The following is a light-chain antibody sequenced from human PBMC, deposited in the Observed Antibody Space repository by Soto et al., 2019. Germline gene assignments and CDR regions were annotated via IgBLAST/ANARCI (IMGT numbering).Light chain of an antibody. CDR1: MSDVGAYNL. V-gene: IGLV2-14*01. Sequence: QSALTQPASASGSAGQSVTISCSGTMSDVGAYNLVSWYQQHPGTAPKLIIYEVRNRPSGISSRFSGSRSGNTASLTISGLQPEDEGDYYCSAYTGRSTLVFGGGTKLTVL. CDR3: SAYTGRSTLV. J-gene: IGLJ3*02. CDR2: EVR.